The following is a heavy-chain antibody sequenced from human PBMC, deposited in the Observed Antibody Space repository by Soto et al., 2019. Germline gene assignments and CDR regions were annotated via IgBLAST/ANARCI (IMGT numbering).Heavy chain of an antibody. CDR1: GYTFTSYG. CDR2: ISAYNGNT. D-gene: IGHD2-2*01. Sequence: QVQLVQSGAEVKKPGASVKVSCKASGYTFTSYGISWVRQAPGQGLEWMGWISAYNGNTNDAQKLQGRVTMTTDTPTSTAYMELRSLRSDDTAVYYCARVVPAAIQLANDAFDIWGQGTMVTVSS. V-gene: IGHV1-18*01. CDR3: ARVVPAAIQLANDAFDI. J-gene: IGHJ3*02.